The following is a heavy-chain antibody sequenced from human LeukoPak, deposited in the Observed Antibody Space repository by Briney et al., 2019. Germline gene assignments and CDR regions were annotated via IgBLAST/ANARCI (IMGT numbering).Heavy chain of an antibody. V-gene: IGHV3-30-3*01. CDR1: GFTFSSYA. Sequence: PGRSLRLSCAASGFTFSSYATHWVSQAPGKGLGWVAVISYDGSNKYYAASVKGRFTISRDNSKNTLYLQMNSLSAEDTAVYYGARDTARFGELPDWFDPWGQGTLVTVSS. D-gene: IGHD3-10*01. J-gene: IGHJ5*02. CDR3: ARDTARFGELPDWFDP. CDR2: ISYDGSNK.